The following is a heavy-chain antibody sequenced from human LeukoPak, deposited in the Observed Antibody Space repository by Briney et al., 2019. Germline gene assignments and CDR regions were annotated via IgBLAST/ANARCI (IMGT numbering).Heavy chain of an antibody. CDR2: ISTSTGDT. CDR1: GYIFTTYN. J-gene: IGHJ4*02. D-gene: IGHD5-24*01. CDR3: ERSHNVYFDY. V-gene: IGHV1-18*04. Sequence: GASVKVSCKPSGYIFTTYNLHWVRQAPGQGLEWMGWISTSTGDTDYARNLRGRVTMSTDASTGTAYMELRRLRSDDTAVYYCERSHNVYFDYWGQGTLLTV.